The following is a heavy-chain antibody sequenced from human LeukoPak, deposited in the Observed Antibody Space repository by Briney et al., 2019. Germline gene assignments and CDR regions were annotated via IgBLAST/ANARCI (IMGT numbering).Heavy chain of an antibody. CDR1: SGSISSGGYY. Sequence: SETLSLTCTVSSGSISSGGYYWSWIRQHPGKGLEWIGYIYYSGSTYYNPSLKSRVTISVDTSKNQFSLKLSSVTAADTAVYYCARGTKGILTGYYLAYWGQGTLVTVSS. CDR3: ARGTKGILTGYYLAY. V-gene: IGHV4-31*03. D-gene: IGHD3-9*01. CDR2: IYYSGST. J-gene: IGHJ4*02.